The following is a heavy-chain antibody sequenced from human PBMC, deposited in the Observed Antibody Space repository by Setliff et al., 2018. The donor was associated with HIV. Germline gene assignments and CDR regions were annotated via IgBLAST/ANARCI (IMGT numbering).Heavy chain of an antibody. Sequence: ASVKVSCKASGYTFTDYALHWVRQAPGQRLEWMGWINADNGDTKFSQKFQGRVSITGDTSASTVYMELSSLRSEDTAVYYCARSMGAPPYYYGSGSYDNAGYWGQGTLVTVSS. J-gene: IGHJ4*02. V-gene: IGHV1-3*01. D-gene: IGHD3-10*01. CDR3: ARSMGAPPYYYGSGSYDNAGY. CDR2: INADNGDT. CDR1: GYTFTDYA.